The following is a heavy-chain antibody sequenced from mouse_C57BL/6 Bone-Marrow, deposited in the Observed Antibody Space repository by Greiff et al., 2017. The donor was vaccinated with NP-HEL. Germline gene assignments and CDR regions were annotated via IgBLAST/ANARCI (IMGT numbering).Heavy chain of an antibody. CDR2: ISDGGSYT. CDR1: GFTFSSYA. Sequence: EVKLMESGGGLVKPGGSLKLSCAASGFTFSSYAMSWVRQTPEKRLEWVATISDGGSYTYYPDNGKGRFTISRDNAKNNLYLQMSHLKSEDTAMYYCARGDGYYGLNWGQGTLVTVSA. D-gene: IGHD2-3*01. J-gene: IGHJ3*01. CDR3: ARGDGYYGLN. V-gene: IGHV5-4*03.